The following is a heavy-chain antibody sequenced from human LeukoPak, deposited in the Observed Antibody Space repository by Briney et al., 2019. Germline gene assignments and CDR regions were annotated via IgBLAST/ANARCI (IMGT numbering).Heavy chain of an antibody. CDR1: GGSFSGYY. D-gene: IGHD6-6*01. Sequence: SETLSLTCAVYGGSFSGYYWSWIRQPPGKGLEWIGEIKHSGSTNYNPSLKSRVTISVDTSKNQFSLKLSSVTAADTAVYYCARLDWYSSSSNYYYYMDVWGKGTTVTVSS. CDR3: ARLDWYSSSSNYYYYMDV. V-gene: IGHV4-34*01. CDR2: IKHSGST. J-gene: IGHJ6*03.